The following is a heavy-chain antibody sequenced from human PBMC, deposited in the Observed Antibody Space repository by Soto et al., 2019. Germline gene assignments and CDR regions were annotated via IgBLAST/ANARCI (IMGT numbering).Heavy chain of an antibody. V-gene: IGHV3-23*01. CDR1: GFTFSSYA. CDR3: AKVRPAANSSSSELIFDY. Sequence: PGGSLRLSCAASGFTFSSYAMSWVRQAPGKGLEWVSAISGSGGSTYYADSVKGRFTISRDNSKNTLYLQMNSLRAEDTAVYYCAKVRPAANSSSSELIFDYWGQGTLVTVAS. CDR2: ISGSGGST. D-gene: IGHD6-13*01. J-gene: IGHJ4*02.